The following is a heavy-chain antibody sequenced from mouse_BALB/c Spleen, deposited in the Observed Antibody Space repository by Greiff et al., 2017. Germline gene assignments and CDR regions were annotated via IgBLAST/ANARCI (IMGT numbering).Heavy chain of an antibody. D-gene: IGHD3-1*01. J-gene: IGHJ3*01. V-gene: IGHV2-9*02. CDR1: GFSLTSYG. CDR3: ARESGPWFAY. Sequence: QVQLQQSGPGLVAPSQSLSITCTVSGFSLTSYGVHWVRQPPGKGLEWLGVIWAGGSTNYNSALMSRLSISKDNSKSQVFLKMNSLQTDDTAMYYFARESGPWFAYWGQGTLVTVAA. CDR2: IWAGGST.